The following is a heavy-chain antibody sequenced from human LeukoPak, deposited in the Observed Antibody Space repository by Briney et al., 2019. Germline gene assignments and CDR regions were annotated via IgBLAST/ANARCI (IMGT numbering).Heavy chain of an antibody. Sequence: SETLSLTCTVSGVSISSYYWSWIRQPPGKGLEWIGHIYYSGSTNTNYNPSLKSRDTISVDPSKNQFSLKLSSVTAAHTAVYYCPRIRWGSGHDDYWGQGALVTVSS. CDR1: GVSISSYY. J-gene: IGHJ4*02. D-gene: IGHD5-12*01. CDR2: IYYSGSTNT. CDR3: PRIRWGSGHDDY. V-gene: IGHV4-59*08.